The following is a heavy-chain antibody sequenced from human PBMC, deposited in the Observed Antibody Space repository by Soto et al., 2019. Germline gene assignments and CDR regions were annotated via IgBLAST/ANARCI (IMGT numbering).Heavy chain of an antibody. Sequence: ASVKVSCKASGYTFVNFDISWVRQAAGQGLEWLGWMNPGSGQTGYASKFQGRVAMTRDASTGTSHPELSSLTSGDTAVYYCARMSSAGTLNWFDPWGQGTLVTVSS. CDR1: GYTFVNFD. CDR2: MNPGSGQT. V-gene: IGHV1-8*01. CDR3: ARMSSAGTLNWFDP. J-gene: IGHJ5*02. D-gene: IGHD6-13*01.